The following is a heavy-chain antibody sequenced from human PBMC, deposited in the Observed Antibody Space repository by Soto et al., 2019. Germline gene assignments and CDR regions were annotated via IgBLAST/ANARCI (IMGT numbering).Heavy chain of an antibody. V-gene: IGHV5-51*01. Sequence: GYSLEISCKGSGYSFSRYWIGWVRQMPGKGLEWMGIIYPGDSEIRYSPSFQGEVTISADTSISTAYLQWSSLKASDTVIYYCARRRGSGSDYYYNYGMGVWGQGTTVTVSS. D-gene: IGHD1-26*01. CDR3: ARRRGSGSDYYYNYGMGV. CDR2: IYPGDSEI. J-gene: IGHJ6*02. CDR1: GYSFSRYW.